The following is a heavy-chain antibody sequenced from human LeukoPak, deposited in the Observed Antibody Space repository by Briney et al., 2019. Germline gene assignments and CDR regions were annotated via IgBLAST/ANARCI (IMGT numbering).Heavy chain of an antibody. J-gene: IGHJ4*02. Sequence: PGGSLRLSCAASGFTFSSYGMHWVRQAPGKGLEWVAFIRYDGSNKYYADSVKGRFTISRDNSKNTLYLQMNSLRAEDTAVYYCAKGEVVRPSMQHWGQGTLVTVSS. CDR3: AKGEVVRPSMQH. CDR1: GFTFSSYG. D-gene: IGHD4-23*01. CDR2: IRYDGSNK. V-gene: IGHV3-30*02.